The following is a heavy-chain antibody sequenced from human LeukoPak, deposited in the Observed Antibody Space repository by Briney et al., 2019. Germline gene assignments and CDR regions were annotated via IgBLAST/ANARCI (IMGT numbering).Heavy chain of an antibody. Sequence: GGSLRLSCAASGFTFSSYAMSWVRQAPGKGLVWVSAISGSGGSTYYADSVKGRFTISRDNSKNTLYLQMNSLRAEDTAVYYCAKRGWYSSSWPRRPFDYWGQGTLVTVSS. J-gene: IGHJ4*02. CDR3: AKRGWYSSSWPRRPFDY. CDR1: GFTFSSYA. D-gene: IGHD6-13*01. V-gene: IGHV3-23*01. CDR2: ISGSGGST.